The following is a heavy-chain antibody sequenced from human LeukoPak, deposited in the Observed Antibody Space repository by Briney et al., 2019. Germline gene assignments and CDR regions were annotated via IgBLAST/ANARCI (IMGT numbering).Heavy chain of an antibody. CDR3: ATDYSGSYWD. Sequence: ASVKVSCKVTGYTLTELSMHWVRQAPGKGLEWMGGFDPEDGETIYAQKFQGRVTMTEDTSTDTAYMELSRLRSEDTAVYYCATDYSGSYWDWGQGTLVTVSS. D-gene: IGHD1-26*01. CDR1: GYTLTELS. CDR2: FDPEDGET. V-gene: IGHV1-24*01. J-gene: IGHJ4*02.